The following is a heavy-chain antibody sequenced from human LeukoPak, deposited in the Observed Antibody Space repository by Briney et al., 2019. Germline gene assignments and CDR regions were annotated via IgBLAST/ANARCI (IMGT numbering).Heavy chain of an antibody. V-gene: IGHV3-11*01. Sequence: GGSLRLSCAASGFTSSDYYMSWIRQAPGKGLEWVSYISSSGSTIYYADSVKGRFTISRDNAKNSLYLQMNSLRAEDTAVYYCARVWSGYYQVAFDIWGQGTMVTVSS. CDR1: GFTSSDYY. CDR3: ARVWSGYYQVAFDI. D-gene: IGHD3-3*01. J-gene: IGHJ3*02. CDR2: ISSSGSTI.